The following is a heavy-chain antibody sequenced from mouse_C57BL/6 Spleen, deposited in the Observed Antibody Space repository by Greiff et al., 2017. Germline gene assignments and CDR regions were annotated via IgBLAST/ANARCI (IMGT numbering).Heavy chain of an antibody. CDR3: ARDQDGYGGAMDY. J-gene: IGHJ4*01. V-gene: IGHV5-4*01. Sequence: EVQLQQSGGGLVKPGGSLKLSCAASGFTFSSYAMSWVRQTPEKRLEWVATISDGGSYTYYPDNVKGRFTISRDNAKNNLYLQMSHLKSEDTAMYYCARDQDGYGGAMDYWGQGTSVTVSS. D-gene: IGHD2-2*01. CDR1: GFTFSSYA. CDR2: ISDGGSYT.